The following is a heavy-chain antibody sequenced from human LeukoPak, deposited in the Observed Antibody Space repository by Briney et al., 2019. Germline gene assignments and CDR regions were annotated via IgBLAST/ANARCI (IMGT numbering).Heavy chain of an antibody. CDR2: TRASSSYV. Sequence: GGSLRLSCAASGFTFSRYSMNWVRQAPGKGLDWVSGTRASSSYVFYADSVKGRFTISRDNAKNSVDLQMNSLRVEDSAVYYCARGGDPVDYWGQGTLVTVSS. CDR1: GFTFSRYS. D-gene: IGHD3-16*01. CDR3: ARGGDPVDY. J-gene: IGHJ4*02. V-gene: IGHV3-21*06.